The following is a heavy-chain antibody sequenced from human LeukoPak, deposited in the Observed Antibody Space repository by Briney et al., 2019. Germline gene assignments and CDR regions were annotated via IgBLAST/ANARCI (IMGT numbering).Heavy chain of an antibody. D-gene: IGHD3-3*01. CDR1: RGSIIGYY. Sequence: SETLSLTCTVSRGSIIGYYWTWIRQPPGKGLQWIGYMYYSGTTKYNPSLTSRVTTSMDTSKSQFSLKVNSVTAADTAVYYCARVGFWSGSYTGYFDYWGQGALVTVSS. V-gene: IGHV4-59*12. J-gene: IGHJ4*02. CDR3: ARVGFWSGSYTGYFDY. CDR2: MYYSGTT.